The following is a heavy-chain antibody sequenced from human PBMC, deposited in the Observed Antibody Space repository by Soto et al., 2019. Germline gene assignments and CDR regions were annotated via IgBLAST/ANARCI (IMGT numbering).Heavy chain of an antibody. CDR3: AKASPTGKSDGMDV. J-gene: IGHJ6*02. D-gene: IGHD7-27*01. Sequence: EVQLLESGGGLVQPGGSLRLSCVASGFPFSSYAMSWVRQTPGRGLECVSSISSGSNTYYTDSVRGRFTISRDNSKNSLYLQMGSPRADDTALYFCAKASPTGKSDGMDVWGQGTTVSVSS. CDR1: GFPFSSYA. CDR2: ISSGSNT. V-gene: IGHV3-23*01.